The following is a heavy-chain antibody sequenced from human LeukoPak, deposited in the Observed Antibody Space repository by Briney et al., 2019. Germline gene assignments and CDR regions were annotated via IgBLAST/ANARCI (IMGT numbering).Heavy chain of an antibody. V-gene: IGHV4-34*01. CDR2: INHSGST. J-gene: IGHJ4*02. Sequence: SETLSLTCAVYGGSFSGYYWSWIRQPPGKGLEWIGEINHSGSTNYNPSLKSRVIISVDTSKNQFSLKLSSVTAADTAVYYCARATDYWGQGTLVTVSS. CDR3: ARATDY. CDR1: GGSFSGYY.